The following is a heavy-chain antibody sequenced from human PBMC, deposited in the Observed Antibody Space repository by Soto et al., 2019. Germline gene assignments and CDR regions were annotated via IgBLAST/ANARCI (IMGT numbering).Heavy chain of an antibody. CDR2: IDPSDSYT. V-gene: IGHV5-10-1*01. CDR1: GYSFTSYW. J-gene: IGHJ4*02. Sequence: GESLKISCKGSGYSFTSYWISWVRQMPGKGLGWMGRIDPSDSYTNYSPSFQGHVTISADKSISTAYLQWSSLKASDTAMYYCAVGDGYNGPFDYWGQGTLVTVSS. D-gene: IGHD5-12*01. CDR3: AVGDGYNGPFDY.